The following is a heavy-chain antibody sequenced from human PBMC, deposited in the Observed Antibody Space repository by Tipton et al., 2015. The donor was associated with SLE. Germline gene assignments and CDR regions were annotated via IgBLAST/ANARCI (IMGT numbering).Heavy chain of an antibody. V-gene: IGHV3-30*18. CDR3: AKGDDYYYYYGMDV. Sequence: SGFTLRSYGMHWVRQAPGKGLEWVAVISNDGTNKYYADSVKGRFTISRDNSKNTLSLQMNSLRAEDTAVYYCAKGDDYYYYYGMDVWGQGTTVTVSS. CDR2: ISNDGTNK. CDR1: GFTLRSYG. J-gene: IGHJ6*02.